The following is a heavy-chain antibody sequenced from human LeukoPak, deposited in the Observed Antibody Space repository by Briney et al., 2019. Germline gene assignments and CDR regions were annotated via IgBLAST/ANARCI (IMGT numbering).Heavy chain of an antibody. CDR2: INPSGGST. V-gene: IGHV1-46*01. J-gene: IGHJ4*02. CDR1: GYTFTSYY. D-gene: IGHD6-13*01. CDR3: ARDSPQSAAAGLGFDY. Sequence: ASVQVSCKASGYTFTSYYMHWVRQAPGQGLEWMGIINPSGGSTSYAQKFQGRVTMTRDTSTSTVYMELSSLRSEDTAVYYCARDSPQSAAAGLGFDYWGQGTLVTVFS.